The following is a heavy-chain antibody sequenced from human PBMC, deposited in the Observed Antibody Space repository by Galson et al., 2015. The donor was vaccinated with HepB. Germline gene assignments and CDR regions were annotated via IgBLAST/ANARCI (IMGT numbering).Heavy chain of an antibody. D-gene: IGHD3-10*01. CDR1: GGSFSSYA. CDR3: ARGSGSFYNGGMG. V-gene: IGHV1-69*13. Sequence: SVKVSCKASGGSFSSYAISWVRQAPGQGLEWMGGIIPILSTATYAQKFQGRVTISADETTTTAYMELSTLRKEDTAVYFCARGSGSFYNGGMGWGQGTLVIVSS. J-gene: IGHJ4*02. CDR2: IIPILSTA.